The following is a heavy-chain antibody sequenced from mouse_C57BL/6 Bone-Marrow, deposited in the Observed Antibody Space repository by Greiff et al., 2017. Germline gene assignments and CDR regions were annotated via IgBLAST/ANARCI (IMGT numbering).Heavy chain of an antibody. CDR1: GYTFTSYW. D-gene: IGHD2-1*01. V-gene: IGHV1-69*01. CDR2: IDPSDSYT. CDR3: ARGGNSMVTTKGFAY. Sequence: QVQLQQPGAELVMPGASVKLSCKASGYTFTSYWMHWVKQRPGQGLEWIGEIDPSDSYTNYNQKFKGKSTLTVDKSSSTAYMQLSSLTSEDSAVYYCARGGNSMVTTKGFAYWGQGTLGTVSA. J-gene: IGHJ3*01.